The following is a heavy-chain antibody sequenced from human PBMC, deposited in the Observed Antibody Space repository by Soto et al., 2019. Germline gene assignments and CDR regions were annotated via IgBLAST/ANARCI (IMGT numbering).Heavy chain of an antibody. CDR1: GFTFGAYV. J-gene: IGHJ4*02. CDR3: ARDLGRRYYYDSSGYHGVDY. D-gene: IGHD3-22*01. V-gene: IGHV3-30-3*01. CDR2: ISYDGNNK. Sequence: PGGALRLSCGASGFTFGAYVMHWVRQAPGKGLEWVAHISYDGNNKYYADSEKGRFTISRDNFKNTLYLHMSSLRTDDTAVYSRARDLGRRYYYDSSGYHGVDYWGQRTLVTVSS.